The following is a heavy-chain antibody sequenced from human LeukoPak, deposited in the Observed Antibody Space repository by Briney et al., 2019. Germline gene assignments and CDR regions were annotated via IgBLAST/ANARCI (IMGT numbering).Heavy chain of an antibody. CDR2: INHSGST. V-gene: IGHV4-34*01. J-gene: IGHJ6*03. CDR3: ARGWVLPRNPRPRPMDV. CDR1: GGSFSGYY. Sequence: KPSETLSLTCAVYGGSFSGYYWSWIRQPPGKGLEWIGEINHSGSTNYNPSLKSRVTISVDTSKNQFSLKLSSVTAADTAVYYCARGWVLPRNPRPRPMDVWGKGTTVTVSS. D-gene: IGHD3-22*01.